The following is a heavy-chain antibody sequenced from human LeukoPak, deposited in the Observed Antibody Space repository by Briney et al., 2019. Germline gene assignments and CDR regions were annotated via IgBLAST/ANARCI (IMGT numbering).Heavy chain of an antibody. Sequence: GASVWVSCKASGYTFTNYGISWVRQAPGQGLEWMGGIIPIFGTANYAQKFQGRVTITTDESTSTAYMELSSLRSEDTAVYYCARSSGITMVREAFDYWGQGTLVTVSS. CDR2: IIPIFGTA. D-gene: IGHD3-10*01. CDR1: GYTFTNYG. V-gene: IGHV1-69*05. J-gene: IGHJ4*02. CDR3: ARSSGITMVREAFDY.